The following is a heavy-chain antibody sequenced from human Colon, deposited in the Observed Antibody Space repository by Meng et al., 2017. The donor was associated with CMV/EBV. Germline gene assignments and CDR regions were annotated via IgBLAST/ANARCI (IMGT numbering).Heavy chain of an antibody. V-gene: IGHV3-48*03. CDR3: ARLGIDYDVLTRSYYHYGLDG. Sequence: GESLKISCVASGFNFSFYEMTWVRQAPGKGLEWISYITSSGRTKYYGDSVRGRFTISRDNAKNSLYLQLNSLRVEDTAVYYCARLGIDYDVLTRSYYHYGLDGWGQGTTVTVSS. CDR1: GFNFSFYE. CDR2: ITSSGRTK. J-gene: IGHJ6*02. D-gene: IGHD3-9*01.